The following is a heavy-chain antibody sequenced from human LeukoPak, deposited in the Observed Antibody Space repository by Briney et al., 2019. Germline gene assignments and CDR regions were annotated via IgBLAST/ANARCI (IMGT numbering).Heavy chain of an antibody. CDR3: ARDTVEVPAATAFDY. V-gene: IGHV3-23*01. J-gene: IGHJ4*02. CDR1: GFTFSSYA. CDR2: ISGSGGST. Sequence: GGSPRLSCAASGFTFSSYAMSWVRQAPGKGLEWVSAISGSGGSTYYADSVKGRFTISRDNSKNTLYLQMNSLRAEDTAVYYCARDTVEVPAATAFDYWGQGTLVTVSS. D-gene: IGHD2-2*01.